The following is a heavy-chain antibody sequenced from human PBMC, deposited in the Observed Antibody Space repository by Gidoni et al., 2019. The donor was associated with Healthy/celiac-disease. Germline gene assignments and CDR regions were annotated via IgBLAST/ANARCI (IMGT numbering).Heavy chain of an antibody. CDR1: GSTFDDYV. V-gene: IGHV3-20*01. CDR3: ARDWYYDFWSGYSYYYGMDV. CDR2: INWKGCST. D-gene: IGHD3-3*01. Sequence: EFQLVESGGGVVRPGGSLRLPCPASGSTFDDYVMSWVRQAPGKGLEWDAGINWKGCSTGYADSVKGRFTISRDNAKNSLYLQMDRLRAEDTALYHCARDWYYDFWSGYSYYYGMDVWGQGTTVTVSS. J-gene: IGHJ6*02.